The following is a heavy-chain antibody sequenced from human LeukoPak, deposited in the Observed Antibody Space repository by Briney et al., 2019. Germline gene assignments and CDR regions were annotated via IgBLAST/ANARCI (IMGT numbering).Heavy chain of an antibody. V-gene: IGHV4-31*03. CDR2: IYNSGTT. CDR1: GDSVTGTTYY. J-gene: IGHJ4*02. D-gene: IGHD2-15*01. Sequence: SSETLSLTCTVSGDSVTGTTYYWTWIRRHPGQGLEWIGCIYNSGTTYYNPSLKSRVAISVDSSKNQFSLTLNSVTGADTAVYYCARGLGISGRFDYWGQGTLVTVSS. CDR3: ARGLGISGRFDY.